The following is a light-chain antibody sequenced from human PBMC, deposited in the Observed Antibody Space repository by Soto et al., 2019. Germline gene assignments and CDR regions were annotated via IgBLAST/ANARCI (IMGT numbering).Light chain of an antibody. Sequence: EIVLTQSPATLALSPGERATLSCRASQSVSSYLAWYQHKPGQAPRLLIYDASNRATGIPAWFSGRGSGTDFSLTISSLDPEDFAVYFCLQRGDWHTLGPGTKVEIK. CDR1: QSVSSY. J-gene: IGKJ3*01. V-gene: IGKV3-11*01. CDR2: DAS. CDR3: LQRGDWHT.